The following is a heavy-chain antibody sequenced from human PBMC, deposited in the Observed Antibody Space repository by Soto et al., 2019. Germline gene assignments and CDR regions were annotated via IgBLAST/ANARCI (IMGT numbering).Heavy chain of an antibody. CDR3: ARGGTELDKIGSFEY. Sequence: ASLSVSCKASGYTFTKYYIHLFRHSPLQWLEWMGVIHYSGATPNYAQKFQGRVTMARDTSTSTVYVELSSLTSEDTAVYYCARGGTELDKIGSFEYWGKRNLVTVS. CDR2: IHYSGATP. CDR1: GYTFTKYY. V-gene: IGHV1-46*01. D-gene: IGHD3-16*01. J-gene: IGHJ4*02.